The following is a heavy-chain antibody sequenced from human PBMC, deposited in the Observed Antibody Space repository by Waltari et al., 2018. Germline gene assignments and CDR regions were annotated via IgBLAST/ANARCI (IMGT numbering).Heavy chain of an antibody. J-gene: IGHJ3*02. CDR2: ISSDGNIA. Sequence: EVQVVESGGGLAQPGGYLSLTCVASGFTFNTYWMHWVRQAPGKGMVLVSHISSDGNIANYADAVKGRFTISRDNAKNTLFLQMNSLRVEDTAVYYCTTSHNYTTFDIWGQGTVVTVSS. V-gene: IGHV3-74*01. D-gene: IGHD3-3*01. CDR3: TTSHNYTTFDI. CDR1: GFTFNTYW.